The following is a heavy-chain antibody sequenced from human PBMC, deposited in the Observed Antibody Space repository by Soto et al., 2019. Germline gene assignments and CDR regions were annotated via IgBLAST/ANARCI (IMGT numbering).Heavy chain of an antibody. V-gene: IGHV1-2*04. D-gene: IGHD4-17*01. CDR2: INPNSGGT. CDR1: GYTLTGYY. CDR3: ARDQATTVTVYYYYGMDV. Sequence: GASVKVSCKASGYTLTGYYMHWVRQAPGQGLEWMGWINPNSGGTNYAQKFQGWVTMTRDTSISTAYMELSRLRSDDTAVYYCARDQATTVTVYYYYGMDVWGQGTTVTVSS. J-gene: IGHJ6*02.